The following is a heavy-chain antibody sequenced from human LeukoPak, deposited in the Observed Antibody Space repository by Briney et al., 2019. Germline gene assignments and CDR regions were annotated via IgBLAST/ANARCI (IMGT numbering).Heavy chain of an antibody. J-gene: IGHJ4*02. CDR2: ITPSGGTT. CDR1: GFTFSIYG. CDR3: ARRAGAYSHPYDY. Sequence: GGSLRLSCAASGFTFSIYGMNWVRQAPGKGLEWVSGITPSGGTTYYTDSVKGRFTISRDNSKNTLYLQMNSLRAEDTAVYYCARRAGAYSHPYDYWGQGTLVTVSS. D-gene: IGHD4/OR15-4a*01. V-gene: IGHV3-23*01.